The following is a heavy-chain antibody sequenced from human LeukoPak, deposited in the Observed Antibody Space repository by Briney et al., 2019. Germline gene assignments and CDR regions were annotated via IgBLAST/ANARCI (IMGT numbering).Heavy chain of an antibody. D-gene: IGHD3-10*01. CDR1: GLTFSSYG. J-gene: IGHJ4*02. CDR3: ARDRSLVVRGVRSGLGY. CDR2: IWYDGSNK. Sequence: GGSLRLSCAASGLTFSSYGMHWVRQAPGKGLEWVAVIWYDGSNKYYADSVKGRSTISRDNSKNTLYLQMNSLRAEDTAVYYCARDRSLVVRGVRSGLGYWGQGTLVTVSS. V-gene: IGHV3-33*01.